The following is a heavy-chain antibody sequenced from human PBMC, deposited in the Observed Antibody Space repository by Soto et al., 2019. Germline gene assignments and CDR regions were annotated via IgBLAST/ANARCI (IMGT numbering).Heavy chain of an antibody. CDR2: ISYDGSNK. Sequence: PGGSLRLSCAASGFTFSSYGMHWVRQAPGKGLEWVAVISYDGSNKYYADSVKGRFTISRDNSKNTLYLQMNSLRAEDTAVYYCARESYYYDSSGYLGYWGQGTLVTVSS. CDR3: ARESYYYDSSGYLGY. J-gene: IGHJ4*02. D-gene: IGHD3-22*01. CDR1: GFTFSSYG. V-gene: IGHV3-30*03.